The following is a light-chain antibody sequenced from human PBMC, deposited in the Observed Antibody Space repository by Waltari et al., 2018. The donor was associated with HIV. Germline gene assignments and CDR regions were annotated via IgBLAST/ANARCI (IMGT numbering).Light chain of an antibody. Sequence: DIQMTQSPSTLSASVGDGVTITCRASQSTSVWLAWYQQKPGKAPKLLIYKASSLESGVPSRFSGSGSGTEFTLTISSLQPDDSATYYCQQYNSPGYTFGQGTKLEIK. CDR2: KAS. CDR1: QSTSVW. CDR3: QQYNSPGYT. V-gene: IGKV1-5*03. J-gene: IGKJ2*01.